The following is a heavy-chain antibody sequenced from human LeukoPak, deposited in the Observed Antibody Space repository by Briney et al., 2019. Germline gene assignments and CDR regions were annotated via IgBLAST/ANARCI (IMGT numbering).Heavy chain of an antibody. J-gene: IGHJ4*02. Sequence: GGSLRLSCAASGFTFSSYAMTWVRQAPGKGLEWVSYISSSGSHTNYADSVTGRFTISRNNAKKSLHLQMNSLRAEDTAVYYCARHPDGSLSLDYWGQGTLVTVSS. CDR3: ARHPDGSLSLDY. CDR1: GFTFSSYA. V-gene: IGHV3-21*05. D-gene: IGHD1-26*01. CDR2: ISSSGSHT.